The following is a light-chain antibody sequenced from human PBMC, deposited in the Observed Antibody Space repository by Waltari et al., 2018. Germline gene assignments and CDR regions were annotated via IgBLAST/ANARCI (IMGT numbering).Light chain of an antibody. J-gene: IGKJ2*01. Sequence: DIQMTQSPPSVSASVGDRVTITCRASQDINIWLAWYQQKPGKAPKLLIFSASTLQSGVPSRFGGSGSGTDFTLTINSLQPEDFATYYCQQINSFPHTFGQGTKLEI. CDR1: QDINIW. CDR2: SAS. V-gene: IGKV1-12*01. CDR3: QQINSFPHT.